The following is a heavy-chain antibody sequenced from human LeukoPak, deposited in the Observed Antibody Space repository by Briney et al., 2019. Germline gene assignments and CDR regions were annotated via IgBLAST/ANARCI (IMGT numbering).Heavy chain of an antibody. Sequence: PSETLSLTCTVSGGSISSYYWSWIRQPPGKGLEWIGYIYYSGSTNYNPSLKSRVTISVDTSKNQFSLKLSSVTAADTAVYYCARVVGSYYDSSGYLAYYGMDVWGQGTTVTVSS. CDR1: GGSISSYY. CDR3: ARVVGSYYDSSGYLAYYGMDV. CDR2: IYYSGST. V-gene: IGHV4-59*01. D-gene: IGHD3-22*01. J-gene: IGHJ6*02.